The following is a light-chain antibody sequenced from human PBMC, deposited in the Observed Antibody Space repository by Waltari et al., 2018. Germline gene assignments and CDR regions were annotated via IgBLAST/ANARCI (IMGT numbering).Light chain of an antibody. CDR3: QHYYSAPVT. CDR1: QSVLYSSNNKNY. V-gene: IGKV4-1*01. Sequence: DIVMTQSPDSLAVSLGERATINCKSSQSVLYSSNNKNYLAWYQQKQGQPPKLRISWASTRASGGPERFSGSGSGTDFALTISSLQAEDVAVYFCQHYYSAPVTFGGGTRVEIQ. CDR2: WAS. J-gene: IGKJ4*01.